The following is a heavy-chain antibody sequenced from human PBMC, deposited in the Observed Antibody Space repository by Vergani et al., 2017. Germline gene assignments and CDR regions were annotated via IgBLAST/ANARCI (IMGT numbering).Heavy chain of an antibody. J-gene: IGHJ6*02. CDR1: GFSFRNAW. V-gene: IGHV3-15*07. Sequence: EVQLVESGGGIVKPGGSLRLSCVASGFSFRNAWMNWVRRTPGKGLEWVGRIKRTFDRGKTDYAAAVKGRFIISRDDSKNTLFLQMNGLKTEDIGVYYCTTDPRYCGDGSCYWLRDHHYYGMDVWGQGTTVTVSS. CDR3: TTDPRYCGDGSCYWLRDHHYYGMDV. D-gene: IGHD2-21*01. CDR2: IKRTFDRGKT.